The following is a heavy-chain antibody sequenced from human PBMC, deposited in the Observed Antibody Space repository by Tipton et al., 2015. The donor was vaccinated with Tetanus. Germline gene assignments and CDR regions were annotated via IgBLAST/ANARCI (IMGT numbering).Heavy chain of an antibody. CDR1: GFTFSSFG. V-gene: IGHV3-30*03. Sequence: SLRLSCAASGFTFSSFGMHWVRQAPGRGLEWVAGISFDGRNKYYADSVKDRITISRDNAKSSLYLQMNSLRAEDTAVYFCASGSALDYWGPGALVTVSS. CDR2: ISFDGRNK. J-gene: IGHJ4*02. CDR3: ASGSALDY. D-gene: IGHD6-25*01.